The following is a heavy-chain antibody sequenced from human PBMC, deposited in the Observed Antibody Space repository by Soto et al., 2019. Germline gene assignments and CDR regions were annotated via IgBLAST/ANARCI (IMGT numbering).Heavy chain of an antibody. D-gene: IGHD3-3*01. CDR3: FRQASDFWSGKPQYYMDV. J-gene: IGHJ6*03. V-gene: IGHV3-73*01. CDR2: IRSKANNYAT. CDR1: GFTFRGSA. Sequence: EVPLVEAGGGLAKPGGSLKISGAACGFTFRGSAMNWVLQPSGKGMEWVGRIRSKANNYATVYGASLKGRFTISRDDAKNTAYLQMNSLNTEDTAVHYCFRQASDFWSGKPQYYMDVWGKGTTVTVSS.